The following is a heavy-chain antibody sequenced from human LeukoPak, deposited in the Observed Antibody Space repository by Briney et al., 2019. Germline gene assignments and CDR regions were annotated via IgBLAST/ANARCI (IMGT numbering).Heavy chain of an antibody. CDR2: ITSSSSYI. J-gene: IGHJ4*02. CDR3: ARHVVAVGFDY. D-gene: IGHD3-22*01. CDR1: GFTFGNYG. Sequence: GGSLRLSCAASGFTFGNYGMNWVRQAPGKGLEWVSSITSSSSYIYYADSVKGRFTISRDNAKNSLYLQMNSLRAEDTAVYYCARHVVAVGFDYWGQGTLVTVSS. V-gene: IGHV3-21*01.